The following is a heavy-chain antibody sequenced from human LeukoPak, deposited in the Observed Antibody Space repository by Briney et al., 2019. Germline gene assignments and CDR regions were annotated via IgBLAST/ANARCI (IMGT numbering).Heavy chain of an antibody. D-gene: IGHD3-10*01. Sequence: GGSLRLSCAASGFTFNSYSMNWVRQAPGKGLEWVAVISYDGSNKYYADSVKGRFTISRDNSKNTLYLQMNSLRAEDTAVYYCAKDLRLWFGELWLDYWGQGTLVTVSS. J-gene: IGHJ4*02. CDR2: ISYDGSNK. CDR1: GFTFNSYS. CDR3: AKDLRLWFGELWLDY. V-gene: IGHV3-30*18.